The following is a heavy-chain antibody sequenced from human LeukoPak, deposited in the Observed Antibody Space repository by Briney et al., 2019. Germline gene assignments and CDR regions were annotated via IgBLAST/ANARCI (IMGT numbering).Heavy chain of an antibody. Sequence: SETLSLTCAVYGGSFSGYYWSWIRQPPGKGLEWIGEINHSGSTNYNPSLKSRVTISVDTSKNQFSLKQSSVTAADTAVYYCARRARSDYYYYYYMDVWGKGTTVTVSS. CDR1: GGSFSGYY. J-gene: IGHJ6*03. CDR2: INHSGST. CDR3: ARRARSDYYYYYYMDV. V-gene: IGHV4-34*01. D-gene: IGHD2-15*01.